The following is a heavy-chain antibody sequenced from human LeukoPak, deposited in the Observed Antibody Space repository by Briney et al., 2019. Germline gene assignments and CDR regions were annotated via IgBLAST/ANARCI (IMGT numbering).Heavy chain of an antibody. J-gene: IGHJ3*02. CDR3: ARDRWSSSSSEGTFDI. CDR1: GYTFTSYG. CDR2: ISTYNGNP. Sequence: ASVKVSCTASGYTFTSYGISWVRQAPGQGLEWMGWISTYNGNPKYAQKFQDRVTMTTDTSTSTAYVELRSLRSDDTAVYYCARDRWSSSSSEGTFDIWGQGTMVIVSS. D-gene: IGHD6-6*01. V-gene: IGHV1-18*01.